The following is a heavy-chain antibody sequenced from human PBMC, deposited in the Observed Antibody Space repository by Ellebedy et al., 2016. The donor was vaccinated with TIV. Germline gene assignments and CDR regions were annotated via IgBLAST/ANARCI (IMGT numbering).Heavy chain of an antibody. CDR2: ISGAGGTT. CDR3: AKSGSHLYFFDY. Sequence: GESLKISCAASGFAFSGYAMTWVRQAPGKGLEWVSTISGAGGTTYYADSVKGRFTISSDNSNNTLFLQMQSLRTDDTAVYYCAKSGSHLYFFDYWGQGTLVAVSS. CDR1: GFAFSGYA. D-gene: IGHD1-26*01. J-gene: IGHJ4*02. V-gene: IGHV3-23*01.